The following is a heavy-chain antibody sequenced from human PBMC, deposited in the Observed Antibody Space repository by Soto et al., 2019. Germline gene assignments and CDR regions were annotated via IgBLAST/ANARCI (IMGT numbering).Heavy chain of an antibody. CDR2: ISAHNGDT. V-gene: IGHV1-18*04. CDR1: GYSFATYG. J-gene: IGHJ6*02. D-gene: IGHD3-22*01. Sequence: VSCTSCGYSFATYGFICVRPAPGQGLECVGWISAHNGDTHYSRKFQGRVTMTTDTSTSTAYMELRSLRSDDTAVYYCVKDRDSNSWPSREVWGPGTTVTVS. CDR3: VKDRDSNSWPSREV.